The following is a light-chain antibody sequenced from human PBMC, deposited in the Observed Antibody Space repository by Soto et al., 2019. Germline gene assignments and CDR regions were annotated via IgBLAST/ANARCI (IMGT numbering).Light chain of an antibody. J-gene: IGKJ1*01. CDR2: GAS. V-gene: IGKV3-15*01. CDR1: QSVSSL. CDR3: QQYHNWPTWT. Sequence: EIVLTQSPATLYVSPGERATLTCRASQSVSSLVAWYQQKIAQAPRLLLYGASTRATGIPARFSRSGSGTKLTLIINSLQSEDFAVYDGQQYHNWPTWTFCQGTQV.